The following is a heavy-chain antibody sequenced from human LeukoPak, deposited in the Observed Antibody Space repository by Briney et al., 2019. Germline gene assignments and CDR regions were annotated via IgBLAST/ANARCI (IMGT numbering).Heavy chain of an antibody. Sequence: GGSLRLSCATSGFTFTNYAMSWVRQAPGEGLEWVSAIRGSGDMTYYADSVKGRFTVARDNSKTTLYLQMNSLRAEDTAVYYCARARGYSYANEFHLDYWGQGTLVTVSS. CDR2: IRGSGDMT. CDR1: GFTFTNYA. J-gene: IGHJ4*02. V-gene: IGHV3-23*01. D-gene: IGHD5-18*01. CDR3: ARARGYSYANEFHLDY.